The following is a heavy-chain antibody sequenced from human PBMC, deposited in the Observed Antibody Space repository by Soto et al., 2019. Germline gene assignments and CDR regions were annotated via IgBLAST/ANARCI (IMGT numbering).Heavy chain of an antibody. V-gene: IGHV1-18*01. D-gene: IGHD4-17*01. CDR2: ISTFKGDT. CDR1: GYTFIGYG. CDR3: ARDYGDYLTYYAMDI. J-gene: IGHJ6*02. Sequence: QVQLVQSGVEVKKVGASVKVSCEASGYTFIGYGISWVRQAPGQGLEWMGWISTFKGDTNYAQSLQGRLSLTADRSTNTAYMELRSLKSDDTAVYYCARDYGDYLTYYAMDIWGQGTTVAVSS.